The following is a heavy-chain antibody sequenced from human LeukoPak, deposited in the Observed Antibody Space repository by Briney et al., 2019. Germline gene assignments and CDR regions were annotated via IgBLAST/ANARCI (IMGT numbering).Heavy chain of an antibody. CDR3: ARSVVVPAAIPNWFDP. J-gene: IGHJ5*02. Sequence: GSSVKVSFKASGGTFSIYTISWVRQTPGQGLEWMGGIIPIFGTANYAQKFQGRVTITTDESTSTAYMELSSLRSEDTAVYYCARSVVVPAAIPNWFDPWGQGTLVTVSS. V-gene: IGHV1-69*05. CDR2: IIPIFGTA. CDR1: GGTFSIYT. D-gene: IGHD2-2*02.